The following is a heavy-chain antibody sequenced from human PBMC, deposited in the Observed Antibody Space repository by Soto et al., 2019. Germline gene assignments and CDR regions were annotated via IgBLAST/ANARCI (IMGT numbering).Heavy chain of an antibody. J-gene: IGHJ3*02. V-gene: IGHV4-4*07. CDR1: GGSISSYY. Sequence: QVQLQESGPGLVKPSETLSLTCTVSGGSISSYYWSWIRQPAGKGLEWIGRIYTSGSTNYNPSLKSRVTVSVDTSKNQFSLKLSSVTAADTAVYYCAREPVVVVPAAYDAFDIWGQGTMVTVSS. CDR3: AREPVVVVPAAYDAFDI. CDR2: IYTSGST. D-gene: IGHD2-2*01.